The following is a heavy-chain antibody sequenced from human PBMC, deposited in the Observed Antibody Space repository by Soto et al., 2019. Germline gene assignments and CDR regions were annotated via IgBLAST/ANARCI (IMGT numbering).Heavy chain of an antibody. CDR1: GGSISSGGYY. D-gene: IGHD1-20*01. CDR2: IYYTGTT. CDR3: AREPAGYNVGY. V-gene: IGHV4-31*03. J-gene: IGHJ4*02. Sequence: QVQLQESGPGLVKPSQTLSLTCTVSGGSISSGGYYWSWIRQHPGRGLEWIGYIYYTGTTDYNPTLKSRVTISLDTSKNQFSLKLNSVTAADTAVYCCAREPAGYNVGYWGQGTLVTVSS.